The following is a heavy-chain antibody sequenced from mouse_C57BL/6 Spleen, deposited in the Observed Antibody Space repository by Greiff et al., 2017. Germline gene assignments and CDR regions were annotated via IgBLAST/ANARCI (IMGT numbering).Heavy chain of an antibody. V-gene: IGHV1-22*01. CDR2: INPNNGGT. CDR3: ARDYYGSSYWYFDV. J-gene: IGHJ1*03. CDR1: GYTFTDYN. D-gene: IGHD1-1*01. Sequence: VQLQQSGPELVKPGASVKMSCKASGYTFTDYNMHWVKQSHGKSLEWIGYINPNNGGTSYNQKFKGKATLTVTKSSSTAYMELRSLTSEDSAVYYCARDYYGSSYWYFDVWGTGTTVTVSS.